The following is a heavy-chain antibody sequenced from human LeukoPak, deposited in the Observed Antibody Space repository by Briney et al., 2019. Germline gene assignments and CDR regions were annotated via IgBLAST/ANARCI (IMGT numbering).Heavy chain of an antibody. J-gene: IGHJ5*02. CDR1: GYTFTGYS. CDR3: AREIVVVPSAMGFDP. D-gene: IGHD2-2*01. V-gene: IGHV1-2*02. CDR2: INPNSGGT. Sequence: ASVKVSCKASGYTFTGYSIYWVRQAPGQGLEWMGWINPNSGGTNYAQKFQGRVTMTRDTSTSTVYMELSGLSSEDTAVYYCAREIVVVPSAMGFDPWGQGTLVTVSS.